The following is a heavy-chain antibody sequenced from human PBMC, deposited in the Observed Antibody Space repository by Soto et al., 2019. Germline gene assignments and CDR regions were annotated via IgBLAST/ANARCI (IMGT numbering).Heavy chain of an antibody. CDR3: ARWVREYYEFWSGYPRPYGMDV. Sequence: EVQLVQSGAEVKKPGESLRISCKGSGYSFTSYWISWVRQMPGKGLEWMGRIDPSDSYTNYSPSFQGHVTISADKSISTAYLQWSSLKASDTAMYYCARWVREYYEFWSGYPRPYGMDVWGQGTTVTVSS. CDR1: GYSFTSYW. V-gene: IGHV5-10-1*03. J-gene: IGHJ6*02. CDR2: IDPSDSYT. D-gene: IGHD3-3*01.